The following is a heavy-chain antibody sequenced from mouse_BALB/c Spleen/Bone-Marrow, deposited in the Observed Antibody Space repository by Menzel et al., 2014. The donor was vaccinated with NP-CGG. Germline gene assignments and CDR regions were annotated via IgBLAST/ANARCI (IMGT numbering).Heavy chain of an antibody. Sequence: VPLQQSRSEEVKPGASVKLSCKASGNTFTSYWMHWVKQRPGQGLEWIGEINPSNGRTNYNEKFKSKATLTVDKSSSTAYMQLSRLTSEDSTVYYCARYAVKIAYRGRWTLFPVSA. CDR1: GNTFTSYW. CDR3: ARYAVKIAY. CDR2: INPSNGRT. D-gene: IGHD1-1*01. J-gene: IGHJ3*01. V-gene: IGHV1S81*02.